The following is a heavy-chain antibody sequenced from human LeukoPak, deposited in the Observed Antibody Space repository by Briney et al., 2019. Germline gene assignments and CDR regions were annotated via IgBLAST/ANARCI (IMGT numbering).Heavy chain of an antibody. CDR2: INWNGGST. CDR3: ARGDYGGNSDLDAFDI. Sequence: GGSLRLSCAASGFTFDDYGMSWVRHAPGKGLEWVSGINWNGGSTGYADSVKGRFTISRDNAKNSLYLQMNSLRAEDTALYYCARGDYGGNSDLDAFDIWGQGTMVTVSS. J-gene: IGHJ3*02. V-gene: IGHV3-20*04. D-gene: IGHD4-23*01. CDR1: GFTFDDYG.